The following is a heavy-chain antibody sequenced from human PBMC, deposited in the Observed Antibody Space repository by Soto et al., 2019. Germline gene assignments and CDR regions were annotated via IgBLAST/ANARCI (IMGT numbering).Heavy chain of an antibody. D-gene: IGHD5-12*01. J-gene: IGHJ4*02. CDR2: ITHSGTYV. Sequence: GGSLRLSCTASGFTFSEYSMSWVRQAPGKGLDWVSSITHSGTYVYYADSVKGRFTISRDSASNSLFLQMTSLRAEDTAVYHCARARGNDWYSDYWGQGTLVTVSS. CDR3: ARARGNDWYSDY. CDR1: GFTFSEYS. V-gene: IGHV3-21*01.